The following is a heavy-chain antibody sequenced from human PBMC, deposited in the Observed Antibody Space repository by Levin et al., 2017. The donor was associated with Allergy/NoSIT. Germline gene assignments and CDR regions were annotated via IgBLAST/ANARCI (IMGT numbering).Heavy chain of an antibody. V-gene: IGHV3-21*01. Sequence: GGSLRLSCAASGFTFSNHSMNWVRQAPGKGLEWVSSISSTSSFIYYADSVKGRFTVSRDNARNSLYLQMKSLRAEDTAVYFCARDFTPECSVGRCYLDWGQGTLVTVSS. CDR3: ARDFTPECSVGRCYLD. D-gene: IGHD2-15*01. CDR2: ISSTSSFI. CDR1: GFTFSNHS. J-gene: IGHJ4*02.